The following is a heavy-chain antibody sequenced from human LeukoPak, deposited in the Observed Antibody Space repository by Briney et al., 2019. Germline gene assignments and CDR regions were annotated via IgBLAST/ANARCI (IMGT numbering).Heavy chain of an antibody. CDR1: GFTFSSSG. J-gene: IGHJ4*02. CDR3: ARRAGAYSHPYDY. D-gene: IGHD4/OR15-4a*01. Sequence: GGSLRLSCAASGFTFSSSGMHWVRQAPGKGLEWVAFILYDGSNKYYADSVKGRFTISRDNSKNTLYLQMNSLRAEDTAVYYCARRAGAYSHPYDYWGQGTLVTVSS. V-gene: IGHV3-30*02. CDR2: ILYDGSNK.